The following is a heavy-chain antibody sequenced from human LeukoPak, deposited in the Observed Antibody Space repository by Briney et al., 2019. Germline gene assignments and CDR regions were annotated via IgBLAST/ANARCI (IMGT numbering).Heavy chain of an antibody. D-gene: IGHD3-22*01. J-gene: IGHJ4*02. CDR3: AKVFHRLNMIVVVTKGYFDY. Sequence: GASVKVSCKASGYTFTGYYMHWVRQAPGQGLEWMGWINPNSGGTNYAQKFQGRVTMTRDTSISTAYMELSRLRSDDTAVYYCAKVFHRLNMIVVVTKGYFDYWGQGILVTVSS. CDR1: GYTFTGYY. V-gene: IGHV1-2*02. CDR2: INPNSGGT.